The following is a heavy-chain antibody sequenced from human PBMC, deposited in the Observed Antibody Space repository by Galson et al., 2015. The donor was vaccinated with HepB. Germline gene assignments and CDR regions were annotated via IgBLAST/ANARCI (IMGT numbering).Heavy chain of an antibody. D-gene: IGHD3-22*01. J-gene: IGHJ4*02. CDR3: ASRYYYDSSGYYPY. V-gene: IGHV4-34*01. CDR2: INHSGST. CDR1: GGSFSGYY. Sequence: ETLSLTCAVYGGSFSGYYWNWIRQPPGKGLEWIGEINHSGSTNYNPSLKSRVTISVDTSKNQFSLKLSSVTAADTAVYYCASRYYYDSSGYYPYWGQGTLVTVSS.